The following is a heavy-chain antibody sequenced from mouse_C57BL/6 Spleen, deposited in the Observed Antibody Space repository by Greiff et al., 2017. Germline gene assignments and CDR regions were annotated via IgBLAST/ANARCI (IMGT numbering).Heavy chain of an antibody. CDR1: GFTFTNTY. CDR2: IDPANGNT. V-gene: IGHV14-3*01. J-gene: IGHJ1*03. D-gene: IGHD1-1*01. CDR3: ARGDGSSPYWYFDV. Sequence: EVQLQQSVAELVRPGASVKLSCTASGFTFTNTYMHWVKQRPEQGLEWIGRIDPANGNTKYAPTFTGQATITADTSSNTAYLQLSSLTSEDDATYYCARGDGSSPYWYFDVWGTGTTVTVSS.